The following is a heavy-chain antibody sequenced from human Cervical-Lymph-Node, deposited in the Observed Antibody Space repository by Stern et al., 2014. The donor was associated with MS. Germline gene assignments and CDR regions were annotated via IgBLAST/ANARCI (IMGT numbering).Heavy chain of an antibody. CDR3: ARMTESYYGSGSYSWIDS. CDR2: IFSHGDP. Sequence: QIPLKESGPVLVKPTETLTLTCTVSGFSLINGRLGVSWVRQPPGKGLEWLGPIFSHGDPFYRTSLKGRLSISRDTSKSQVVLSMTNMDPVDTATYYCARMTESYYGSGSYSWIDSWGQGTLVTVSS. V-gene: IGHV2-26*01. D-gene: IGHD3-10*01. J-gene: IGHJ4*02. CDR1: GFSLINGRLG.